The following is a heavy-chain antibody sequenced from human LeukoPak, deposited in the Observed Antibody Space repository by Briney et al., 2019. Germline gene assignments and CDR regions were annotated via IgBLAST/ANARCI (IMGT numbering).Heavy chain of an antibody. Sequence: PGGSLRLSCAASGFTFSSHAMHWVRLAPGKGLEWVAFVSYDGSINSYADFVKGRFTISRDNSKNTLYLQMNSLRAEDTAVYFCARDLSRTYTVDYWGQGTLVSVSS. J-gene: IGHJ4*02. CDR1: GFTFSSHA. V-gene: IGHV3-30-3*01. CDR3: ARDLSRTYTVDY. D-gene: IGHD2-2*02. CDR2: VSYDGSIN.